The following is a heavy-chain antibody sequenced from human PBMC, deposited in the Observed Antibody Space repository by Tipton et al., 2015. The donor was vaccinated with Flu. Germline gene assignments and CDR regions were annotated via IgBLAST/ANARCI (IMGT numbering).Heavy chain of an antibody. CDR1: GGSIGSSTYY. J-gene: IGHJ4*02. Sequence: LVQSSETLSLTCTVFGGSIGSSTYYWGWIRQPPGKGLEWIGSLYDSGITYYNPSLKSRVTISLDTSKNQFSLKLISVTAADTAVYYCARSSSAYDYIWGGSFSFDFWGQGTLVTISS. CDR3: ARSSSAYDYIWGGSFSFDF. CDR2: LYDSGIT. V-gene: IGHV4-39*07. D-gene: IGHD3-16*01.